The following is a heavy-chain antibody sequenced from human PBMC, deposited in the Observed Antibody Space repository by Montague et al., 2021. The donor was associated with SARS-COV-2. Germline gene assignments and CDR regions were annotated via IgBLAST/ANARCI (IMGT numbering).Heavy chain of an antibody. Sequence: SETLSLTCAVYGGSFSGYYWSWIRQPPGKGLEWIGEINHRGTSNYNPSPKSRVSISVDTSKNQFSLYLGSVTAADTAVYYCARGRQHFNMIVVVMTGGEYYFDYWAQGTLVTVSS. J-gene: IGHJ4*02. CDR3: ARGRQHFNMIVVVMTGGEYYFDY. V-gene: IGHV4-34*01. CDR2: INHRGTS. CDR1: GGSFSGYY. D-gene: IGHD3-22*01.